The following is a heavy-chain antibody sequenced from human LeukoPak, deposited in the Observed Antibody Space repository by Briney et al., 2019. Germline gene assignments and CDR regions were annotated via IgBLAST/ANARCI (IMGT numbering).Heavy chain of an antibody. J-gene: IGHJ4*02. Sequence: SGTLSLTCAVSGGSISSSNWWSWVRQPPGKGLEWVGEFYHSGSTNYNPSLKSRVTISVDKSKNQFSLKLSSVTAADTAVYYCARGAVGYSYGSLWYWGQGTLVTVSS. CDR1: GGSISSSNW. CDR3: ARGAVGYSYGSLWY. CDR2: FYHSGST. V-gene: IGHV4-4*02. D-gene: IGHD5-18*01.